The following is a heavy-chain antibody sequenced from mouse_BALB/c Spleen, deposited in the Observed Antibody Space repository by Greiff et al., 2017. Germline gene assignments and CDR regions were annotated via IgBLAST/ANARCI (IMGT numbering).Heavy chain of an antibody. V-gene: IGHV3-2*02. D-gene: IGHD2-3*01. CDR3: ARRDGYHYAMDY. CDR1: GYSITSDYA. CDR2: ISYGGST. Sequence: EVQLQESGPGLVKPSQSLSFTCTVTGYSITSDYAWNWIRQFPGNKLEWMCYISYGGSTSYNPSLKSRISLTRDTSKNQFFLQLNSVTTEDTATYYCARRDGYHYAMDYWGQGTSVTVSS. J-gene: IGHJ4*01.